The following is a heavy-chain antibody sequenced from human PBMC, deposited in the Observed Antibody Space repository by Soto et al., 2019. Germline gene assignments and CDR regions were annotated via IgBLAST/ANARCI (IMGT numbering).Heavy chain of an antibody. Sequence: SETLSLTCAVYGGSFSGYYWTWIRQPPGTGLEWIGEINHSGSTNYNPSLKSRVTISLDTSKNQFSLKLSSVTAEDTAVYYCAKDWVGRIADLHYYYGMDVWGQGTTVTVSS. CDR2: INHSGST. CDR1: GGSFSGYY. V-gene: IGHV4-34*01. CDR3: AKDWVGRIADLHYYYGMDV. D-gene: IGHD6-13*01. J-gene: IGHJ6*02.